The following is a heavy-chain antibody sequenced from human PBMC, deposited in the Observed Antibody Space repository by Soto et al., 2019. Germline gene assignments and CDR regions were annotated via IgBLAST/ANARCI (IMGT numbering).Heavy chain of an antibody. V-gene: IGHV3-23*01. Sequence: EVLLLESGGGLVQPGGSLRLSCEASGFSFSSFAMNWVRQAPGKGLEWVSAIGDSGASTYYADSVTGRFTISRDNSRNTLYLQLKSLRAEDTAVYYCAKGVELDVWGNGTTVTVSS. CDR3: AKGVELDV. J-gene: IGHJ6*04. D-gene: IGHD1-26*01. CDR2: IGDSGAST. CDR1: GFSFSSFA.